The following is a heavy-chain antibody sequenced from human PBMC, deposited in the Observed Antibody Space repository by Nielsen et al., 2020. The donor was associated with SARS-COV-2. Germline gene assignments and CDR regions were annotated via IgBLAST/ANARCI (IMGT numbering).Heavy chain of an antibody. J-gene: IGHJ3*02. Sequence: ASVKVSCKASGGTFSSYAISWVRQAPGQGLEWMGIINPSGGSTSYAQKFQGRVTMTRDTSTSTVYMELSSLRSEDTAVYYCARSGYYYDSSRDAFDIWGQGTMVTVSS. CDR3: ARSGYYYDSSRDAFDI. CDR2: INPSGGST. D-gene: IGHD3-22*01. CDR1: GGTFSSYA. V-gene: IGHV1-46*01.